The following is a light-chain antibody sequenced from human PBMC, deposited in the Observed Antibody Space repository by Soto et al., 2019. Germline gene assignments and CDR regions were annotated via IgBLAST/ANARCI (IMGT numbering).Light chain of an antibody. Sequence: QSVLTQPPSASGTPGQRVTISCSGSSSNFGSNYVYWYQQLPGTAPKLLIYRNNQRPSGVPDRFSGSKSGTSASLAISGLRSEDEADYYCAAWDDSLSGVYVFGIGTKVTVL. CDR1: SSNFGSNY. V-gene: IGLV1-47*01. J-gene: IGLJ1*01. CDR2: RNN. CDR3: AAWDDSLSGVYV.